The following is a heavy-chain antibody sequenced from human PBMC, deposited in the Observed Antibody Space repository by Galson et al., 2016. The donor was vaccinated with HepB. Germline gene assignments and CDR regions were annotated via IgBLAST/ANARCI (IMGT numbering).Heavy chain of an antibody. V-gene: IGHV3-74*01. CDR3: ARDGNADSP. D-gene: IGHD4-23*01. J-gene: IGHJ5*02. CDR1: GFTISSYW. Sequence: SLRLSCAASGFTISSYWMHWVRQAPGKGLVWVSRINSDGSTKNYADSVKGRFTISRDNSKNTLYLQMNSLRAEDTAVYYCARDGNADSPWGPGTLVTVSS. CDR2: INSDGSTK.